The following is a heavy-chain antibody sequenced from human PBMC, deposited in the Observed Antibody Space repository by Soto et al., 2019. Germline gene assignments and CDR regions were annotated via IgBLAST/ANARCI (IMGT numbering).Heavy chain of an antibody. D-gene: IGHD1-26*01. V-gene: IGHV3-23*01. CDR1: GFTFSSYA. Sequence: EVQLLESGGGLVQPGGSLRLSCAASGFTFSSYARRWVRQVPGKGLEWVSAISGSGGSTYYADSVKGRFTISINNTKNTLYVQRSRLRAEDTAVYYCARRGSGSYYAYWGQGTLVPVSS. CDR2: ISGSGGST. CDR3: ARRGSGSYYAY. J-gene: IGHJ1*01.